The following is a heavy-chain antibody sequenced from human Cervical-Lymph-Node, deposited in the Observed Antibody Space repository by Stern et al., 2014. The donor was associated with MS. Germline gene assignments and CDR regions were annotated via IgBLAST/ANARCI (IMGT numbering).Heavy chain of an antibody. Sequence: EVQLVESGGGLVQPGGSLRLSCAASGFTFSSYDMHWVRQATGKGLEWVSAIGTAGDTYYPGSVEGRFTISRENAKNSLYLQMNSLRAGDTAVYYCARGYSGYGNFDYWGQGTLVTVSS. CDR2: IGTAGDT. V-gene: IGHV3-13*01. D-gene: IGHD5-12*01. CDR3: ARGYSGYGNFDY. J-gene: IGHJ4*02. CDR1: GFTFSSYD.